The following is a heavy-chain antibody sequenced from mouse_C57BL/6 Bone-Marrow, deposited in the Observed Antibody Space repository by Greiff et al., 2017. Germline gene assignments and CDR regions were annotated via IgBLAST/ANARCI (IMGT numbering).Heavy chain of an antibody. V-gene: IGHV5-17*01. J-gene: IGHJ3*01. D-gene: IGHD2-3*01. Sequence: EVQLVESGGGLVKPGGSLKLSCAASGFTFSDYGMHWVRQAPEKGLEWVAYISSGSSTIYYADTVKGRFTISRDNAKNTLFLHMTSLMSEDTAMYYCARGGYSAWFAYWGQGTLVTVSA. CDR3: ARGGYSAWFAY. CDR2: ISSGSSTI. CDR1: GFTFSDYG.